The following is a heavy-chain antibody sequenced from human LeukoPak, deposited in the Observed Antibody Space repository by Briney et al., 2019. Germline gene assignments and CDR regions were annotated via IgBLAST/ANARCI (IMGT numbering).Heavy chain of an antibody. CDR1: GFTISSYG. J-gene: IGHJ3*02. Sequence: GGSLRLSCAASGFTISSYGMHWVRQAPGKGLEWVAVIWYDGSNKYYADSVKGRFTISRDNSKNTLYLQMNSLRAEDTAVYYCARDLGSMVRGINAFDIWGQGTMVTVSS. V-gene: IGHV3-33*01. CDR2: IWYDGSNK. CDR3: ARDLGSMVRGINAFDI. D-gene: IGHD3-10*01.